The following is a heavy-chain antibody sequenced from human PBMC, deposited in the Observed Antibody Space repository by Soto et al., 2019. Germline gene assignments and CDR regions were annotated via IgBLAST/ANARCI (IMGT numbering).Heavy chain of an antibody. D-gene: IGHD6-19*01. V-gene: IGHV4-39*01. CDR2: IYYSGST. J-gene: IGHJ6*02. CDR1: DCSISSSSYY. Sequence: XEPLSLARTVSDCSISSSSYYWGWIRQPPGKGLEWIGSIYYSGSTYYNPSLKSRVTISVDTSKNQFSLKLSSVTAADTAVYYCARQGVQYSSGWYGDYYYGMDVWGQGTTVTVSS. CDR3: ARQGVQYSSGWYGDYYYGMDV.